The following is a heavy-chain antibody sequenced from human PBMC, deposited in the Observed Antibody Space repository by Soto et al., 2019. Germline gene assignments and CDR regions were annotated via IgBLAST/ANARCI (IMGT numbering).Heavy chain of an antibody. CDR2: IDGSGNTK. V-gene: IGHV3-48*03. CDR1: GFTFNDFE. J-gene: IGHJ4*02. Sequence: EVQLLESGGGLVQPGGSLRLYCGVSGFTFNDFEMNWVRQAPGKGLEWLAYIDGSGNTKKYADSVRGRFTISRDNRNSSLFLQMSSLSDADTAIYSCARGFVRFNYWVQGTVVSVSS. CDR3: ARGFVRFNY.